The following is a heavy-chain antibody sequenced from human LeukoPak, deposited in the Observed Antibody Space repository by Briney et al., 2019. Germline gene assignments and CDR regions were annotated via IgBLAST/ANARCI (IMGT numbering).Heavy chain of an antibody. CDR2: IQQDGSEK. V-gene: IGHV3-7*01. CDR3: ARDGVAELMSALDY. Sequence: GGSLRLSCAASGFTFSSYWMSWVRQAPGKGLEWVANIQQDGSEKYYVDSVKGRFTISRDNAKNSLYLQMNSLRAEDTAVYYCARDGVAELMSALDYWGQGILVTVSS. D-gene: IGHD1-26*01. CDR1: GFTFSSYW. J-gene: IGHJ4*02.